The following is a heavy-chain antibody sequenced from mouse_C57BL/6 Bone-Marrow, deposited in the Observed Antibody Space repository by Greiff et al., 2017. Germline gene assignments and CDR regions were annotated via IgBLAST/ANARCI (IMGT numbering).Heavy chain of an antibody. CDR3: ARLRGGFPFAD. CDR1: GFTFSSYG. J-gene: IGHJ3*01. D-gene: IGHD1-1*01. CDR2: ISSGGSYT. Sequence: EVKVVESGGDLVKPGGSLKLSCAASGFTFSSYGMSWVRQTPDKRLEWVATISSGGSYTYYPDSVKGRFTISRDNAKNTLYLQMSSLKSEDTAMYYCARLRGGFPFADWGQGTLVTVSA. V-gene: IGHV5-6*01.